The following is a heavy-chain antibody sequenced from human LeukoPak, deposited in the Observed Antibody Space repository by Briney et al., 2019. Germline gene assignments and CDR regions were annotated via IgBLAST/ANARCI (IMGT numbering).Heavy chain of an antibody. CDR3: ARDGYHYYGSGTYFGYYYMDV. Sequence: GGSLRLSCAASGFTFSSYEMNWVRQAPGKGLEWVSYISSSGSTIYYADSVKGRFTISRDNAKNSLYLQMNSLRAEDTAVYYCARDGYHYYGSGTYFGYYYMDVWGKGTTVTISS. J-gene: IGHJ6*03. V-gene: IGHV3-48*03. D-gene: IGHD3-10*01. CDR1: GFTFSSYE. CDR2: ISSSGSTI.